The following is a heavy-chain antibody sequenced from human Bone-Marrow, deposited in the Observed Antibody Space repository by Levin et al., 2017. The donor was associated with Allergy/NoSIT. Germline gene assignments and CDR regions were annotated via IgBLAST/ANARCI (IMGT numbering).Heavy chain of an antibody. CDR2: IIPIFGTA. V-gene: IGHV1-69*13. D-gene: IGHD1-14*01. CDR1: GGTFSSYA. Sequence: SVKVSCKASGGTFSSYAISWVRQAPGQGLEWMGGIIPIFGTANYAQKFQGRVTITADESTSTAYMELSSLRSEDTAVYYCARVFPHLIKDDYYYMDVWGKGTTVTVSS. CDR3: ARVFPHLIKDDYYYMDV. J-gene: IGHJ6*03.